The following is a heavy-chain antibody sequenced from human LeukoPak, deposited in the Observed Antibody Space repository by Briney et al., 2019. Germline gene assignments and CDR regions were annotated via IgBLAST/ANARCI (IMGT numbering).Heavy chain of an antibody. CDR1: GGSISSGGYY. CDR2: IYYSGST. V-gene: IGHV4-31*03. D-gene: IGHD4-11*01. CDR3: ARDVYSNYYFDY. Sequence: SETLSLTCTVSGGSISSGGYYWSWIRQHPGKGLEWIGYIYYSGSTYYNPSLKSRVTISVDTSKNRFSLKLSSVTAADTAVYYCARDVYSNYYFDYWGQGTLVTVSS. J-gene: IGHJ4*02.